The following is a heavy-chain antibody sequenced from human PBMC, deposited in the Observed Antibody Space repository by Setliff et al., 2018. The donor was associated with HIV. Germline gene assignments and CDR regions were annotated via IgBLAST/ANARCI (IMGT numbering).Heavy chain of an antibody. J-gene: IGHJ4*02. CDR3: ATRPRIAARPFDY. D-gene: IGHD6-6*01. CDR1: GVSVCSGDYY. CDR2: IFHSGDT. Sequence: SETLSLTCSVSGVSVCSGDYYWHWIRQHPEKALEWIGYIFHSGDTYYNPSLKSRISMSVDTSKNQLHLELTSLTAADTAVYYCATRPRIAARPFDYWGQGMLVTVSS. V-gene: IGHV4-31*03.